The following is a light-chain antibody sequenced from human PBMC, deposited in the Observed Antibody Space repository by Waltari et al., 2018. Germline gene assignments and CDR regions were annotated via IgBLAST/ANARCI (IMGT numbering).Light chain of an antibody. J-gene: IGLJ2*01. CDR3: SSQTLDGLVL. CDR1: GSAAGASES. CDR2: DVT. V-gene: IGLV2-14*03. Sequence: QSALTQPASVSGSPGQSITISCSGLGSAAGASESVSWHQHHPGKAPQVIIYDVTHRPSGVSDRFSASKSANTASLTISRLQPEDEADYYCSSQTLDGLVLFGGGTRLTVL.